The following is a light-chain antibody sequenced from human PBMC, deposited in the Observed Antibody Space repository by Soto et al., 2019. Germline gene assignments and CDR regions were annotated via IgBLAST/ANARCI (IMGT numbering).Light chain of an antibody. CDR2: DNN. Sequence: QSVLTQPPSASGTPGQRVTISCSGSSSNTGTNTVNWYQQLPGTAPKLLIYDNNHRPSGVPDRFSGSKSGTSASLAISGLQSEPEADYYCAAWDDSLNGWVFGGGTKLTVL. V-gene: IGLV1-44*01. CDR1: SSNTGTNT. CDR3: AAWDDSLNGWV. J-gene: IGLJ3*02.